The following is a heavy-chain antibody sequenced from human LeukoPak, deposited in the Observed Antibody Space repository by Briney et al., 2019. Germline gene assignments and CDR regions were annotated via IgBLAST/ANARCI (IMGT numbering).Heavy chain of an antibody. D-gene: IGHD3-10*01. CDR2: VYTSGST. V-gene: IGHV4-4*07. CDR3: ARDGRQRITMDTGALDI. J-gene: IGHJ3*02. CDR1: GGSISGYY. Sequence: PLETLSLTCTVSGGSISGYYWSWIRQPAGKGLEWLGRVYTSGSTNYNPSLKSRVTISMDTSKNQFSLKLSSVTAADTAVYYCARDGRQRITMDTGALDIWGQGTMVTVSS.